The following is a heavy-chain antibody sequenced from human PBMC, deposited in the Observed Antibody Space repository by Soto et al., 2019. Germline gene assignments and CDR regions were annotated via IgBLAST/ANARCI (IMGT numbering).Heavy chain of an antibody. Sequence: QVQLQESGPGLVKPSQTLSLTCTVSGGSISSGDYYWSWIRQPPGKGLEWIGYIYYSGSTYYNPSLKSRVTISVDTSKNQFSLQLSSVTAADTAVYYCAREGDSSGYYWDYWGQGTLVTVSS. CDR3: AREGDSSGYYWDY. V-gene: IGHV4-30-4*01. J-gene: IGHJ4*02. CDR1: GGSISSGDYY. CDR2: IYYSGST. D-gene: IGHD3-22*01.